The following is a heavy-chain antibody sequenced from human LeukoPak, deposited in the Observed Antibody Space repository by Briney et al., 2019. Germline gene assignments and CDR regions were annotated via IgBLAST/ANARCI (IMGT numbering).Heavy chain of an antibody. D-gene: IGHD6-13*01. CDR1: GGSISSYY. CDR3: ARLSSWNYYYYMDV. Sequence: SETLSLTCTVSGGSISSYYWSWIRQPPGKGLEWIGYIYYSGSTNYNPSLKSRVTISVDTSKNQFSLKLSSVTAADTAVYYCARLSSWNYYYYMDVWGKGTTVTVSS. V-gene: IGHV4-59*01. J-gene: IGHJ6*03. CDR2: IYYSGST.